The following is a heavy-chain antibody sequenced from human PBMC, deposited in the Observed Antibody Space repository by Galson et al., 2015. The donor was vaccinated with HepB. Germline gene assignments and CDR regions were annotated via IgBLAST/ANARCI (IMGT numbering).Heavy chain of an antibody. J-gene: IGHJ5*01. V-gene: IGHV4-34*01. CDR2: INHSGST. D-gene: IGHD5-12*01. CDR3: ARGGHTVATMYYWFDS. CDR1: GGSFSDSS. Sequence: LSLTCAVYGGSFSDSSWNWIRQPPGKGLEWIGEINHSGSTNYKPSLKSRVTMSVDTSGNQFSLKLNSVTAADTAVYYCARGGHTVATMYYWFDSWGQGTLVTVSS.